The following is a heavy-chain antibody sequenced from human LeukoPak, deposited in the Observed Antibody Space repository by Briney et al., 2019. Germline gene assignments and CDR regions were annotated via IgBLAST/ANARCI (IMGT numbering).Heavy chain of an antibody. V-gene: IGHV1-8*01. CDR2: MNPNSGNT. CDR3: ARAPYRVFGDRRVYGHDY. CDR1: GYTFTSYD. D-gene: IGHD3-10*01. Sequence: ASVKVSCKASGYTFTSYDINWVRQATGQGLEWMGWMNPNSGNTGYAQKFQGRVTMTRNTSISTAYMELSSLRSEDTAVYYCARAPYRVFGDRRVYGHDYWGQGTLVTVSS. J-gene: IGHJ4*02.